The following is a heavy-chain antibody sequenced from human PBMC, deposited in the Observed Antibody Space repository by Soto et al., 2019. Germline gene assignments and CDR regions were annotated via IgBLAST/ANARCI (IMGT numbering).Heavy chain of an antibody. Sequence: GGSLRLSCAASGFTFSSYDMHWVRQATGKGLEWVSAIGTAGDTYYPGSVKGRFTISRENAKNSLYLQMNSLRAGDTAVYYCARASHAAHGDCYDYWGQGTLVTVSS. CDR3: ARASHAAHGDCYDY. J-gene: IGHJ4*02. D-gene: IGHD2-8*01. CDR2: IGTAGDT. V-gene: IGHV3-13*01. CDR1: GFTFSSYD.